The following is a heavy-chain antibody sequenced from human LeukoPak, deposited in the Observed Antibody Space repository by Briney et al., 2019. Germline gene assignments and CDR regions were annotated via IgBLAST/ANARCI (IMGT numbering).Heavy chain of an antibody. CDR2: MSPNSGNT. J-gene: IGHJ4*02. Sequence: GASVKVSCKASGYTFTSYDINWVRQATGQGLEWMGWMSPNSGNTGYAQKFQGRVTMTRNTSISTAHMELSSLRSEDTAVYYCARVNYDFWSGYYTNFDYWGQGTLVTVSS. CDR3: ARVNYDFWSGYYTNFDY. CDR1: GYTFTSYD. D-gene: IGHD3-3*01. V-gene: IGHV1-8*01.